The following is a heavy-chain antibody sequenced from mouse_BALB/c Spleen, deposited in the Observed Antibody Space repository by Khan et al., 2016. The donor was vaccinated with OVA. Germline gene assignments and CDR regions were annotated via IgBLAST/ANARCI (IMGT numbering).Heavy chain of an antibody. CDR3: SRANYYGSRSWFGY. Sequence: VQLQESGAELMKPGASVKISCKATGYTFSSYWIEWVKQRPGHGLEWIGEILPGSGSNNYNEKFKGQATFTADTSSNTAYMQLSSLTSEDSAVYYCSRANYYGSRSWFGYWGQGTLVTVS. CDR2: ILPGSGSN. CDR1: GYTFSSYW. V-gene: IGHV1-9*01. D-gene: IGHD1-1*01. J-gene: IGHJ3*01.